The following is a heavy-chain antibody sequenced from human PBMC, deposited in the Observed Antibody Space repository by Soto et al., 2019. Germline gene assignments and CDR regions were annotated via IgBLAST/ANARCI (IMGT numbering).Heavy chain of an antibody. J-gene: IGHJ4*02. D-gene: IGHD3-10*01. Sequence: QVQLVESGGGVVQPGRSLRLSCAASGVPFTTYGMRWVREGLGKGLELVAVISNGGSNKYYPDSVKGRFTISIDNSKNALYLQMNSLRPEYTALYYCVGGQYYFDYRGQGTLVTVSS. CDR2: ISNGGSNK. CDR1: GVPFTTYG. CDR3: VGGQYYFDY. V-gene: IGHV3-30*03.